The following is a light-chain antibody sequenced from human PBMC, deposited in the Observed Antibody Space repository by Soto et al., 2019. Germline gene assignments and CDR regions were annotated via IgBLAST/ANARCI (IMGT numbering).Light chain of an antibody. CDR1: QSVSSY. V-gene: IGKV1-39*01. CDR3: QQSYNSPVT. Sequence: DIQMPQSPSFLSASVGDTVTITCRASQSVSSYLNWYQQKPGKAPMLLIYAASSLQTGVPSRFSGTGSGTDFTLTISSLQPVDCATYYYQQSYNSPVTFGPGTKVFIE. CDR2: AAS. J-gene: IGKJ3*01.